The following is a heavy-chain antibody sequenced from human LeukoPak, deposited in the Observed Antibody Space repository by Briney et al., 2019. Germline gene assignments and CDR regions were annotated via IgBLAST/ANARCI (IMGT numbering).Heavy chain of an antibody. V-gene: IGHV3-73*01. CDR3: TAATPNWFDP. CDR1: GFTFSSYG. J-gene: IGHJ5*02. Sequence: QAGGSLRLSCAASGFTFSSYGMHWVRQASGKGLEWVGRIRSKANSYATAYAASVKGRFTISRDDSKNTAYLQMNSLKTEDTAVYYCTAATPNWFDPWGQGTLVTVSS. D-gene: IGHD2-15*01. CDR2: IRSKANSYAT.